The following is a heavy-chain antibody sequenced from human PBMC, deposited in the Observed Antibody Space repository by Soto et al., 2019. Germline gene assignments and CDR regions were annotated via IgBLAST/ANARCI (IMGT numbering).Heavy chain of an antibody. V-gene: IGHV3-7*01. CDR3: ARGYCSGGSCWGYYGMDV. J-gene: IGHJ6*02. CDR2: IKQDGSEK. Sequence: PGGSLRLSCAASGFTFSSYWMSWVRQAPGKGLEWVANIKQDGSEKYYVDSVKGRFTISRDNAKNSLYLQMNSPRAEDTAVYYCARGYCSGGSCWGYYGMDVWGQGTTVTVSS. D-gene: IGHD2-15*01. CDR1: GFTFSSYW.